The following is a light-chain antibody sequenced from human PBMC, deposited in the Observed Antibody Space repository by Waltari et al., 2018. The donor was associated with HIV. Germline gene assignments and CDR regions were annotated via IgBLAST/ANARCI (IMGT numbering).Light chain of an antibody. V-gene: IGLV2-14*03. CDR2: EVD. CDR1: DRDFGYGTF. Sequence: SVVTQPASVSGFPGQSVTISCTGTDRDFGYGTFVPWYQQHPGKAPKVILFEVDSRASGVDDRFSGSKSGNTASLTISGLRTEDEANYYCSSFTKDFTVIFGGGTKVTIL. CDR3: SSFTKDFTVI. J-gene: IGLJ2*01.